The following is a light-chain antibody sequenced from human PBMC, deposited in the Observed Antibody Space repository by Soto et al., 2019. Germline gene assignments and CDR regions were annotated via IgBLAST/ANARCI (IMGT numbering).Light chain of an antibody. J-gene: IGLJ3*02. CDR1: SGSVSKNDY. V-gene: IGLV8-61*01. CDR2: STN. CDR3: VLYMGSGIWV. Sequence: QAVVTQEPSFSVSPGRTVTLTCGLSSGSVSKNDYPSWYQQTPGQAPRTLIYSTNTRSSGVPDRFSGSILGNKAALTITGAQADDESDYYCVLYMGSGIWVFGGGTKLTVL.